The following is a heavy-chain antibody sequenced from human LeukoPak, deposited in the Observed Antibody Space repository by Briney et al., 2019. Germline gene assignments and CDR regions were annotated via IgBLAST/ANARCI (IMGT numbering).Heavy chain of an antibody. J-gene: IGHJ4*02. V-gene: IGHV4-59*04. CDR2: IYYSGST. CDR3: ARAVAGYSSSWYWDY. Sequence: SETLSLTCTVSGGSISSYYWSWIRQPPGKGLEWIGYIYYSGSTYYNPSLKSRVTISVDTSKNQFSLKLSSVTAADTAVYYCARAVAGYSSSWYWDYWGQGTLVTVSS. D-gene: IGHD6-13*01. CDR1: GGSISSYY.